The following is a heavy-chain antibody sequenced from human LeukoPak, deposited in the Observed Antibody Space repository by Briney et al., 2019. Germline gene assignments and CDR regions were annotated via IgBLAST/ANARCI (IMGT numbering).Heavy chain of an antibody. J-gene: IGHJ4*02. CDR3: ASTGSTAIEIDY. CDR2: ISSSSYI. CDR1: GFTFSSYS. D-gene: IGHD5/OR15-5a*01. V-gene: IGHV3-21*01. Sequence: GGSLRLSCAASGFTFSSYSMNWVRQAPGKGLEWVSSISSSSYIYYADSVKGRFTISRDNAKNSLYLQMNSLRAEDTAVYYCASTGSTAIEIDYWGQGTLVTVSS.